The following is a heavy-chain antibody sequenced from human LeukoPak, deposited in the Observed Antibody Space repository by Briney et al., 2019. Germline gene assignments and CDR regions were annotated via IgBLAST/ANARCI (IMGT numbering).Heavy chain of an antibody. D-gene: IGHD6-19*01. J-gene: IGHJ5*02. CDR1: GFTFSSYA. Sequence: PGGSLRLSCAASGFTFSSYAMSWVRQAPGKGLEWVSAISGSGGSTYYADSVKGRFTISRDNSKNTLYLQMNSLRAEDTAVYYCAKDGHSSGWYDWFDPWGQGTLVTVSS. CDR2: ISGSGGST. CDR3: AKDGHSSGWYDWFDP. V-gene: IGHV3-23*01.